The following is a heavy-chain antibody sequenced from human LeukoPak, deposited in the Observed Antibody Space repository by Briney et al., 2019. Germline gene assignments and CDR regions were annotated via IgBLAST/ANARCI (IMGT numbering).Heavy chain of an antibody. CDR2: ISWNSGSI. D-gene: IGHD1-26*01. CDR3: AKALSGSWDYYYMDV. Sequence: SGRSLRLSCAASGFTFDDYAMHWVRQAPGKGLEWVSGISWNSGSIVYADSVKGRFTISRDNAKNSLYLQMNSLRAEDTALYYCAKALSGSWDYYYMDVWGKGTTVTVSS. J-gene: IGHJ6*03. V-gene: IGHV3-9*01. CDR1: GFTFDDYA.